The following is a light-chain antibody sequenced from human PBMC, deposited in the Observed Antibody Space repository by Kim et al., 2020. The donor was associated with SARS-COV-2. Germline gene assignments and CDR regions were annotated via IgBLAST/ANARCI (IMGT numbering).Light chain of an antibody. CDR1: NIVMKG. J-gene: IGLJ2*01. CDR2: SDN. CDR3: QVWDTNNNRG. V-gene: IGLV3-21*04. Sequence: VAPGKTAKITGGGKNIVMKGVHWYRQRPGQAPALVIHSDNDRPSGIPERISGFNSEDTATLTISGVEAGDEADYYCQVWDTNNNRGFGGGTQLTVL.